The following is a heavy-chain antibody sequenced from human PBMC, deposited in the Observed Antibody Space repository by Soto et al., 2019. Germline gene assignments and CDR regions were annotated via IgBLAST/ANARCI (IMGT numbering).Heavy chain of an antibody. D-gene: IGHD3-10*01. CDR1: VYAFTRYV. CDR2: ISAYNGNT. Sequence: SVKVSCKGFVYAFTRYVISCVLKAPGKGLEWMGWISAYNGNTNYAQKLQGRVTMTTDTSTSTAYMELRSLRSDDTAVYYCARDTVPIWFGELYGIDVWGQGTTVTVSS. CDR3: ARDTVPIWFGELYGIDV. V-gene: IGHV1-18*04. J-gene: IGHJ6*02.